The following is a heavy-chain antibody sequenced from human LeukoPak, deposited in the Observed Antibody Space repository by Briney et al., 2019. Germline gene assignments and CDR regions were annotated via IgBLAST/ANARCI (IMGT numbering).Heavy chain of an antibody. CDR3: ARVVRGATSAFDI. Sequence: ASVTVSCKASGYTFTGYYMHWVRQAPGQGLEWMGRINPNSGGTNYAQKFQGRVTMTRDTSISTAYMELSRLRSDDTAVYYCARVVRGATSAFDIWGQGTMVTVSS. V-gene: IGHV1-2*06. CDR2: INPNSGGT. CDR1: GYTFTGYY. J-gene: IGHJ3*02. D-gene: IGHD1-26*01.